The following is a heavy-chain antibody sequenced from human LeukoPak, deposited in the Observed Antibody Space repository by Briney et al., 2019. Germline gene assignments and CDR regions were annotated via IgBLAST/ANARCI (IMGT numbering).Heavy chain of an antibody. CDR3: ARDFERRGSYSVDY. J-gene: IGHJ4*02. CDR1: GFTFSSYE. V-gene: IGHV3-48*03. D-gene: IGHD5-18*01. Sequence: PGGSLRLSCAASGFTFSSYEMNWVRQAPGKGLEWVSFISSSGSTIYYADSVKGRFIISRDNAKSSLYLQMNSLRAEDTAVYYCARDFERRGSYSVDYWGQGTLVTVSS. CDR2: ISSSGSTI.